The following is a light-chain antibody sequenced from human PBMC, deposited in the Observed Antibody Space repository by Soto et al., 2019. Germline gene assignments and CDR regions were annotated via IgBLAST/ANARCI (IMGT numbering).Light chain of an antibody. J-gene: IGKJ1*01. Sequence: ETMVTQSPATLSVSPGERATLSCRAGQSISSTQLVWYQQKPGQAPTLLIFGASSRATGIPDRFSGSGSGTDFTLTISGLQPEDFAVYYCQQYGTSPGTFGQGTKVDIK. CDR1: QSISSTQ. V-gene: IGKV3-20*01. CDR2: GAS. CDR3: QQYGTSPGT.